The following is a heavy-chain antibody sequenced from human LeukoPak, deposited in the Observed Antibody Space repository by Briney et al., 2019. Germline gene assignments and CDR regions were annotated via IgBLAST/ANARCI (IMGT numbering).Heavy chain of an antibody. CDR2: ISWDGGST. J-gene: IGHJ4*02. D-gene: IGHD6-13*01. CDR1: GFTFDDYA. V-gene: IGHV3-43D*04. CDR3: VCQAAGTDFYFDY. Sequence: GGSLRLSCAASGFTFDDYAMHWVRQAPGKGLEWVSLISWDGGSTYYADSVKGRFTISRDNSKNSLYLQMNSLRAEDTALYYCVCQAAGTDFYFDYWGQGTLVTVSS.